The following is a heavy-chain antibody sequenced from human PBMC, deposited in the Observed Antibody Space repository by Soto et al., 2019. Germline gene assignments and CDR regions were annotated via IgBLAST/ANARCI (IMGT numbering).Heavy chain of an antibody. D-gene: IGHD1-26*01. CDR1: GVTFSSYA. V-gene: IGHV3-23*01. CDR2: ISGSGGST. J-gene: IGHJ6*02. Sequence: GGSLRLSXAASGVTFSSYAMSWVRQAPGKGLEWVSAISGSGGSTYYADSVKGRFTISRDNSKNTLYLQMNSLRAEDTAVYYCAKDPAVGAAYYYYGMDVWGQGTTVTVSS. CDR3: AKDPAVGAAYYYYGMDV.